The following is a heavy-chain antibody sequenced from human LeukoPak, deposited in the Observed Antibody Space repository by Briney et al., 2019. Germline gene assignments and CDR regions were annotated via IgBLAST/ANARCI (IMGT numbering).Heavy chain of an antibody. V-gene: IGHV4-59*01. Sequence: PSETLSLTCTVSGGSISSYYWSWIRQPPGKGLEWIGYIYYSGSTNYNPSLKSRVTISVDTSKNQFSLKLSSVTAADTAVYYCARARRGSGSYARGGTTGYFDYWGQGTLVTVSS. CDR2: IYYSGST. J-gene: IGHJ4*02. CDR3: ARARRGSGSYARGGTTGYFDY. CDR1: GGSISSYY. D-gene: IGHD3-10*01.